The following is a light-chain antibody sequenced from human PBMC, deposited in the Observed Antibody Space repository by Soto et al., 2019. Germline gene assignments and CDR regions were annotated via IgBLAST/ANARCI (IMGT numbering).Light chain of an antibody. CDR2: DAS. J-gene: IGKJ5*01. CDR1: QSVSSY. V-gene: IGKV3-11*01. CDR3: QQRSNWPPT. Sequence: IVLTQTPATLSLSPGERATLSCMASQSVSSYLAWYQQKPGQAPRLLIYDASNGATGIPARFSGSGSGTDFTLTISSLEPEDFAVYYCQQRSNWPPTFGQGTRLEIK.